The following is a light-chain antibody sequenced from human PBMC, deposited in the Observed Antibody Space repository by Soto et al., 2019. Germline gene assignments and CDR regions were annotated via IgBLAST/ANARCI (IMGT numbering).Light chain of an antibody. Sequence: QSALTQPASVSGSPGESITISCTGTSSDVGGYNYVSWYQQHPGKAPKLMIYDVSNRPSGVSNCFSGSKSGNTASLTISGLQAEDEADYYCSSYTSSSTLRVFGTGTKVTVL. CDR1: SSDVGGYNY. CDR3: SSYTSSSTLRV. J-gene: IGLJ1*01. CDR2: DVS. V-gene: IGLV2-14*01.